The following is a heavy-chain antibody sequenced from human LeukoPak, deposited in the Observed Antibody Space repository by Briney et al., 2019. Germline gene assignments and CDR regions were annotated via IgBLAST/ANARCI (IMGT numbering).Heavy chain of an antibody. CDR3: AKLGNSNPLRLPFDY. CDR1: GFTFSSYA. D-gene: IGHD4-23*01. J-gene: IGHJ4*02. CDR2: ISGSGGST. Sequence: GGSLRLSCAASGFTFSSYAMSWVPQAPGKGLEWVSAISGSGGSTYYADSVKGRFTISRDNSKHTLYPQMNSLRAEDTAVYYCAKLGNSNPLRLPFDYWGQGTLVTVSS. V-gene: IGHV3-23*01.